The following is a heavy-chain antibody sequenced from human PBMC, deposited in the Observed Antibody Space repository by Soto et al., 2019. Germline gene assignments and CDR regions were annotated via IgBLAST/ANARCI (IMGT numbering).Heavy chain of an antibody. CDR1: GGSISSSSYY. CDR3: ARARGVVVVAATSGGWFDP. J-gene: IGHJ5*02. Sequence: SETLSLTCTGSGGSISSSSYYWGWIRQPPGEGLEWIGSIYYSGSTYYNPSLKSRVTISVDTSKNQFSLKLSSVTAADTAVYYCARARGVVVVAATSGGWFDPWGQGTLVTVSS. V-gene: IGHV4-39*01. D-gene: IGHD2-15*01. CDR2: IYYSGST.